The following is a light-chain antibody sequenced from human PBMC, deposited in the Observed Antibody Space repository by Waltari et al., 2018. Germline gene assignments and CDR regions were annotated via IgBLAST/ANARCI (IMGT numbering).Light chain of an antibody. V-gene: IGLV2-14*01. Sequence: QSALTQPASVSGSPGQAITISCTGTSRDIGRYNYVSWYQQHPGKAPKLVISEVSNRPSGVCNRVSGSKSGNTASLTISGLQAEDGAHYYCSSYTNSGNVVFGGGTKLTVL. CDR1: SRDIGRYNY. CDR2: EVS. CDR3: SSYTNSGNVV. J-gene: IGLJ2*01.